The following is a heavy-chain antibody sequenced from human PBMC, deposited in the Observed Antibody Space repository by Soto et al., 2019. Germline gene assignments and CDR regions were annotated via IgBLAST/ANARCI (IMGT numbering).Heavy chain of an antibody. CDR1: GYTFTSYA. J-gene: IGHJ6*02. D-gene: IGHD1-26*01. CDR2: INAGNGNT. V-gene: IGHV1-3*01. CDR3: ASTTSGSYYRYYYYGMDV. Sequence: ASVKVSCKASGYTFTSYAMHWVRQAPGQRLEWMGWINAGNGNTKYSQKFKGRVAITRATSASTAYMELSSLRSEDTAVYYCASTTSGSYYRYYYYGMDVWGQGSTVTV.